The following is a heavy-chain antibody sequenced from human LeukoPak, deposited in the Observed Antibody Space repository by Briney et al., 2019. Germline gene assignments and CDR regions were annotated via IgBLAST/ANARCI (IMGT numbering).Heavy chain of an antibody. J-gene: IGHJ6*02. D-gene: IGHD3-16*01. CDR3: ARSGLTLRLGTHSKPGGMDV. V-gene: IGHV1-18*01. CDR1: GYTFTSYG. CDR2: ISAYNGNT. Sequence: GPSVKVSCKAFGYTFTSYGISWVRQAPGQGLEWMGWISAYNGNTNYAQKLQGRVTMTTDTSTSTAYMELRSLRSDDTAVYYCARSGLTLRLGTHSKPGGMDVWGQGTTVTVSS.